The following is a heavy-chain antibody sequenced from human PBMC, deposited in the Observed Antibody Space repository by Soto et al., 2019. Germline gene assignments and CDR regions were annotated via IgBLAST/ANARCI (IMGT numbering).Heavy chain of an antibody. CDR3: ARAPYEDYAVPEPNYFDS. CDR1: GGTFSTLA. V-gene: IGHV1-69*01. J-gene: IGHJ4*02. Sequence: QVQLVQSGTEVKKPGSSVKVSCKGSGGTFSTLAVSWVRQAPGQGLEWMGGIIPIFGRPVYAQKFQGRVTITADEATSIVYMELSSLSSEDTAVYYCARAPYEDYAVPEPNYFDSWGQGTLVTVSS. CDR2: IIPIFGRP. D-gene: IGHD4-17*01.